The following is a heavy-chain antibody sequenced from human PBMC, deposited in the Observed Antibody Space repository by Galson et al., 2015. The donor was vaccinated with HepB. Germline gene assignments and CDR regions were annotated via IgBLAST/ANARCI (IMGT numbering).Heavy chain of an antibody. V-gene: IGHV3-7*01. CDR2: IKQDGSEK. D-gene: IGHD2-21*01. J-gene: IGHJ4*02. Sequence: SLGLACAASGFTFSNYWRSWVRQGPGKGLGWVANIKQDGSEKNYVDSVKGRFTISRDNAKNILSLQMDSLRAEDTAVYYCYCGSKDYWGQGTLVTVSS. CDR3: YCGSKDY. CDR1: GFTFSNYW.